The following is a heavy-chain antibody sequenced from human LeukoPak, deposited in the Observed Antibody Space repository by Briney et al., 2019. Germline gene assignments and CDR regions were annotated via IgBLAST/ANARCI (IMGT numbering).Heavy chain of an antibody. V-gene: IGHV4-59*12. D-gene: IGHD5-18*01. J-gene: IGHJ4*02. CDR3: ARETRIQLWTFDS. Sequence: PSETLSLTCTVSGGSISGYYWNWIRQPPGKGLEWIGYIYYSGSTNYNPSLKSRVTMSVDTSKNQFSLKLTSVTAADTAVYYCARETRIQLWTFDSWGQGALVTVSS. CDR1: GGSISGYY. CDR2: IYYSGST.